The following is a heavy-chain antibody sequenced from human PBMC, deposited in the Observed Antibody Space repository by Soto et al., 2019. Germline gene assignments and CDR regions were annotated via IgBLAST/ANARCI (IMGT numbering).Heavy chain of an antibody. J-gene: IGHJ5*02. Sequence: PSETLSLTCTVSGASISGFYWSWIRNSAGKGLEWIGRIYATGTTDYNPSLKSRVMMSVDTSKKQFSLKLRSVTAAGTAVYYCVRDGTKTLRDWFDPWGQGISVTVSS. CDR1: GASISGFY. D-gene: IGHD1-1*01. V-gene: IGHV4-4*07. CDR2: IYATGTT. CDR3: VRDGTKTLRDWFDP.